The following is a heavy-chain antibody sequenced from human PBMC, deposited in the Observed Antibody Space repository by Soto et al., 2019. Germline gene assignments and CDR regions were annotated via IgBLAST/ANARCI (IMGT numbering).Heavy chain of an antibody. V-gene: IGHV3-23*01. CDR1: TQYG. Sequence: PGGSLRLSCTSFTQYGISWIRRPPGKGLEWVSLISGSGGTTYYADSVKGRFTISRDNSKNTLFLQMNSLRAEDTAIYYCARDAGAGAGTWFDPWGQGILVTVS. D-gene: IGHD6-13*01. CDR3: ARDAGAGAGTWFDP. CDR2: ISGSGGTT. J-gene: IGHJ5*02.